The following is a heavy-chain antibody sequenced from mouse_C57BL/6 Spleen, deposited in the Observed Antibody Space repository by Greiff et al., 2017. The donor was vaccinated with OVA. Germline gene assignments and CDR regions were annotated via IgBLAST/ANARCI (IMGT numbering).Heavy chain of an antibody. V-gene: IGHV1-55*01. CDR2: IYPGSGST. CDR1: GYTFTSYW. CDR3: ARRYGSSRYFDY. D-gene: IGHD1-1*01. Sequence: QVQLQQPGAELVKPGASVKMSCKASGYTFTSYWITWVKQRPGQGLEWIGDIYPGSGSTNYNEKFKSKATLTVDTSSSTAYMQLSSLTSEDSAVYYCARRYGSSRYFDYWGKGTTLTVSS. J-gene: IGHJ2*01.